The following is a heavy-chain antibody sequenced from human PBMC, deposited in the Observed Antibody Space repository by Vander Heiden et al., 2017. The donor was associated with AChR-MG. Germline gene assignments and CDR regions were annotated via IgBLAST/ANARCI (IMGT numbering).Heavy chain of an antibody. CDR1: GGSFSGYY. Sequence: QVQLQQWGAGLLKPSETLSLTCAVYGGSFSGYYWSWIRQPPGKGLEWIGEIKQSGSTNYNPSLKSRVTISVDTSKNQFSLKLSSVTAADTAGYYCARALDYWGQGTLVTVSS. CDR3: ARALDY. J-gene: IGHJ4*02. CDR2: IKQSGST. V-gene: IGHV4-34*01.